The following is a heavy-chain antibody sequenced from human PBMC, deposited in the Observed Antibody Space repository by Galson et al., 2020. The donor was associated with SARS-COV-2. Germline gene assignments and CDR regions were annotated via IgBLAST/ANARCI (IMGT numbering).Heavy chain of an antibody. V-gene: IGHV3-13*01. CDR1: GFTFSSYD. CDR2: IGTAGDT. CDR3: ARARRDYYDSSGYYYPFGYYYYGMDV. D-gene: IGHD3-22*01. Sequence: GESLKISCAASGFTFSSYDMHWVRQATGKGLEWVSAIGTAGDTYYPGSVKGRFTISRENAKNSLYLQMNSLRAGDTAVYYCARARRDYYDSSGYYYPFGYYYYGMDVWGQGTTVTVSS. J-gene: IGHJ6*02.